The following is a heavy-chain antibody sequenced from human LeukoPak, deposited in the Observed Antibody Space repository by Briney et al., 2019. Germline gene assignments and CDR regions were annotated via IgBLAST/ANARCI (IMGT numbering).Heavy chain of an antibody. V-gene: IGHV4-34*01. CDR3: ARGWAPVVVVAATLDY. Sequence: PSETLSLTCAVYGGSFSGYYWSWIRQPPGKGLEWIGEINHSGSTNYNPSLKSRVTISVDTSKNQFSLKLSSVTAADTAVYYCARGWAPVVVVAATLDYWGQGTLVTVSS. CDR2: INHSGST. CDR1: GGSFSGYY. J-gene: IGHJ4*02. D-gene: IGHD2-15*01.